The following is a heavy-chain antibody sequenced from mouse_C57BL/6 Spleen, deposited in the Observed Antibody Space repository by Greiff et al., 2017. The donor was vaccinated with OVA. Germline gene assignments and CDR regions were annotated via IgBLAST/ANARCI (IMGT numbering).Heavy chain of an antibody. V-gene: IGHV2-6*03. D-gene: IGHD2-3*01. CDR1: GFSLTSYG. J-gene: IGHJ4*01. CDR2: IWSDGST. CDR3: ARLYDGYYDAMDY. Sequence: VHLVESGPGLVAPSQSLSITCTVSGFSLTSYGVHWVRQPPGKGLEWLVVIWSDGSTTYNSALKSRLSISKDNSKSQVFLKMNSLQTDDTAMYYCARLYDGYYDAMDYWGQGTSVTVSS.